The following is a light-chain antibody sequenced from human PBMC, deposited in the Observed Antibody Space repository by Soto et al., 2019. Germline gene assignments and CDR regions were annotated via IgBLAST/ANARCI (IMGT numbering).Light chain of an antibody. CDR2: AAS. Sequence: AIRMTQSPSSLSASPGDRVTITCRASQGISSYLAWYQQKPGKAPKLLIYAASTLQSGVPSRFSGSGSGTDFTLTISCLQSEDFATYYCLQDAYFLTFGPGTKVDIK. CDR1: QGISSY. V-gene: IGKV1-8*01. CDR3: LQDAYFLT. J-gene: IGKJ3*01.